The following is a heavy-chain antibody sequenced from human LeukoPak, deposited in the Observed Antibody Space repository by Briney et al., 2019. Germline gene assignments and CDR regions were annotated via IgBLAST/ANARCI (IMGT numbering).Heavy chain of an antibody. V-gene: IGHV3-30*02. CDR2: IRYDGSNK. Sequence: VGSLRLSCAASAFTFSSYGMHWVRQAPGKGLEWVAFIRYDGSNKYYADSVKGRFTISRDNSKNTLYLQMNSLRAEDTAVYYCAKDSGIQMATALLDYWGQGTLVTVSS. CDR1: AFTFSSYG. J-gene: IGHJ4*02. CDR3: AKDSGIQMATALLDY. D-gene: IGHD5-24*01.